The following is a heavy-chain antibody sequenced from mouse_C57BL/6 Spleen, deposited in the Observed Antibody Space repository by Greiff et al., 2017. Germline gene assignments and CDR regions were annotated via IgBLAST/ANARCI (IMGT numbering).Heavy chain of an antibody. D-gene: IGHD3-2*02. CDR2: INPSTGGT. Sequence: VQLQQSGPELVKPGASVKISCKASGYSFTGYYMNWVKQSPEKSLEWIGKINPSTGGTTYNQKFKAKATLTVDNSSSTAYMQLKSLTSEDSTVYYCARTAQATYFDYWGQGTTLTVSS. J-gene: IGHJ2*01. V-gene: IGHV1-42*01. CDR1: GYSFTGYY. CDR3: ARTAQATYFDY.